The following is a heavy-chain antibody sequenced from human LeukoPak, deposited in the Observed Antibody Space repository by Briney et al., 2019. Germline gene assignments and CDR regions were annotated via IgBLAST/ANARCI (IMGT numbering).Heavy chain of an antibody. CDR2: ISSSSSYI. CDR3: ARSDYGDNDAFDI. Sequence: PGGSLRLSCAASGFTFSSYAMSWVRQAPGKGLEWVSSISSSSSYIYYADSVKGRFTISRDNAKNSLYLQMNSLRAEDTAVYYCARSDYGDNDAFDIWGQGTMVTVSS. CDR1: GFTFSSYA. J-gene: IGHJ3*02. V-gene: IGHV3-21*01. D-gene: IGHD4-17*01.